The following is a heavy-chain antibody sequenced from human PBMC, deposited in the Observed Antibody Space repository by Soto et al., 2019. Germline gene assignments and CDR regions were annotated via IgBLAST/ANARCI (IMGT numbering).Heavy chain of an antibody. Sequence: QVRLVQSGAEVKKPGASVKVSCKASGYSFINYDVNWVRQAPGQGLEWMGWMSPNSGNTGYAQKFQGRVTMTRDTSISTAYMELRSLRSEDTAMYYCARRLALRNYYLVYWSQGTLVSVSS. CDR1: GYSFINYD. CDR3: ARRLALRNYYLVY. D-gene: IGHD1-7*01. CDR2: MSPNSGNT. J-gene: IGHJ4*02. V-gene: IGHV1-8*01.